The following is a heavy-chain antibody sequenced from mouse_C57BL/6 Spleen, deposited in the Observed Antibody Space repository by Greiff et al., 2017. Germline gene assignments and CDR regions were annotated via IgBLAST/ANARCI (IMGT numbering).Heavy chain of an antibody. CDR1: GYSITSGYS. CDR2: ISYAGSN. Sequence: ESGPGLVKPSQSLSLTCSVTGYSITSGYSWYWIRQFPGNQLEWMGYISYAGSNNYHPSLKKRISITRDTSKNQLFLKLNSVTTEDTATYYCARDLDAIDYGGQGTSVTVSS. CDR3: ARDLDAIDY. J-gene: IGHJ4*01. V-gene: IGHV3-6*01.